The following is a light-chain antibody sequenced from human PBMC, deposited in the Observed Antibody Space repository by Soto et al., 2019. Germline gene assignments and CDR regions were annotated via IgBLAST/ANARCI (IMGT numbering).Light chain of an antibody. V-gene: IGLV2-11*01. CDR1: SSDVAGYNY. CDR3: CSYTGSYIL. CDR2: DVN. J-gene: IGLJ2*01. Sequence: QPVLTQPPSVSGSPGQSVTISCTGTSSDVAGYNYVSWYQHHPGNAPKLIIYDVNKRPSGVPDRFSGSKSGNTASLTISGLQADDEAHYHCCSYTGSYILFDGGTQLTVL.